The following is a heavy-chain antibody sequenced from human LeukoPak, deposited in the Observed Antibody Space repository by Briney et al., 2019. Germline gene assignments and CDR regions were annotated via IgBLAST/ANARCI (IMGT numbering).Heavy chain of an antibody. CDR3: AREPKTGYYNVLPFDY. V-gene: IGHV4-61*02. J-gene: IGHJ4*02. CDR2: FYASGST. Sequence: PSETLSLTCTVSGGSISSGSDYWSWIRQPAGKGLEWIGRFYASGSTSYHPSIKSRVTIAVDTSKIQFSMKLSSVTAADTAVYDCAREPKTGYYNVLPFDYWGQGTLVTVSS. CDR1: GGSISSGSDY. D-gene: IGHD3-9*01.